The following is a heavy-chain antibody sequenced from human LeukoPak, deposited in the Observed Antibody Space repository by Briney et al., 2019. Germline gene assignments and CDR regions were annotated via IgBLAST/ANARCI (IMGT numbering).Heavy chain of an antibody. D-gene: IGHD6-19*01. CDR2: FYSAAST. V-gene: IGHV3-53*05. CDR3: ARERAVAGVDY. J-gene: IGHJ4*02. Sequence: YWVSLFYSAASTYYPDSVKRPFTISRDNSKNTLYLQMNSLRAEDTAVYYCARERAVAGVDYWGQGTLVTVSS.